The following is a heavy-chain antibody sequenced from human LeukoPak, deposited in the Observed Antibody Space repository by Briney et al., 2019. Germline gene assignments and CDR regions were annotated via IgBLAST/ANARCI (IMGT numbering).Heavy chain of an antibody. CDR2: ISSGSSYK. CDR3: ARDYQGGFAP. V-gene: IGHV3-21*01. J-gene: IGHJ5*02. CDR1: GFTFSSYS. Sequence: GGSLRLSCAASGFTFSSYSVNWVRQAPGKGLEWVSSISSGSSYKYYADPAKGRFTISRDNTKNSLYLQMNTLRAEDTAVYYCARDYQGGFAPWGQGTLVTVSS. D-gene: IGHD2-2*01.